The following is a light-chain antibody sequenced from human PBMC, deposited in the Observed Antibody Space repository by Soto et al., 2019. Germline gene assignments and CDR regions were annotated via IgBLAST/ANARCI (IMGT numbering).Light chain of an antibody. CDR3: QHYNSYSEA. J-gene: IGKJ1*01. Sequence: DIQMTQSPSTLSASVGARVPITCRARQSISSWLAWYQQNPGKAPKLLIYKASSLEGEVPSRFRGSGSGTEFTLTISSLQPDDFATYYCQHYNSYSEAFGQGTKVDIK. CDR1: QSISSW. V-gene: IGKV1-5*03. CDR2: KAS.